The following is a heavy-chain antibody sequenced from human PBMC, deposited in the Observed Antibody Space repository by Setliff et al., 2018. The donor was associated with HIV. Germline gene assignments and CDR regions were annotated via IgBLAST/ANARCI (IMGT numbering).Heavy chain of an antibody. CDR1: GGPISTDHN. CDR2: IYNSASA. J-gene: IGHJ4*02. Sequence: SETLSLTCTVSGGPISTDHNWGWFRQPPGKGLEWIGYIYNSASASYNPSLKSRVTISVDTSKNQFSLKLSSVTAADTAVYYCARHSPSDYWGQGTLVTVSS. V-gene: IGHV4-59*08. CDR3: ARHSPSDY.